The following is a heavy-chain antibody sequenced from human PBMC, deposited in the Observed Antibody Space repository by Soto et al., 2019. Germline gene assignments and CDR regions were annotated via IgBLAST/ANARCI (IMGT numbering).Heavy chain of an antibody. CDR3: ASFRLLWVGESSLSWFDP. J-gene: IGHJ5*02. Sequence: ASVKVSCKASGYTFTSYAMHWVRQAPGQRLEWMGWINAGNGNTKYSQKFQGRVTITRDTSASTAYMELSSLRSEDTAVYYCASFRLLWVGESSLSWFDPWGKGSLVTVAS. CDR2: INAGNGNT. V-gene: IGHV1-3*01. D-gene: IGHD3-10*01. CDR1: GYTFTSYA.